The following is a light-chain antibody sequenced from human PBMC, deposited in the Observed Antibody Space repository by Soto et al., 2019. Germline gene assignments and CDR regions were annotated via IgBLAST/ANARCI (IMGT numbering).Light chain of an antibody. J-gene: IGKJ2*01. Sequence: AIRMTQSPSSFSASTGDRVTITCRASQGISSYLAWYQQKPGKAPKLLIYKASSLESGVPSRFSGSDSGTEFTLTISSLQPDDFATYYCQQYKTYFRTFGQGTKLEIK. V-gene: IGKV1-8*01. CDR1: QGISSY. CDR3: QQYKTYFRT. CDR2: KAS.